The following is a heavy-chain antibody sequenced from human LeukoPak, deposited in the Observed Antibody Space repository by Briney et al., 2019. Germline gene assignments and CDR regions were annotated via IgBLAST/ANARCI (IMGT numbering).Heavy chain of an antibody. Sequence: ASVKVSCKASGYTFTGYYMHWVRQAPGQGLEWMGWINPNSGGTNYAQKFQGRVTMTMDTSISTAYMVLSRLRADDTAVYYCARVPGIMITFGAGTPDYYMDVWGKGTTVTVSS. V-gene: IGHV1-2*02. J-gene: IGHJ6*03. CDR3: ARVPGIMITFGAGTPDYYMDV. CDR1: GYTFTGYY. CDR2: INPNSGGT. D-gene: IGHD3-16*01.